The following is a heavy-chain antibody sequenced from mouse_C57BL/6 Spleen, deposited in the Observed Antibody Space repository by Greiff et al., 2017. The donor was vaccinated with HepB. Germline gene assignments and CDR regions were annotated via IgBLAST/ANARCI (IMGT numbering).Heavy chain of an antibody. CDR2: ISDGGSYT. Sequence: EVQRVESGGGLVKPGGSLKLSCAASGFTFSSYAMSWVRQTPEKRLEWVATISDGGSYTYYPDNVKGRFTISRDNAKNNLYLQMSHLKSEDTAMYYCARDQDYGTLDYWGQGTTLTVSS. J-gene: IGHJ2*01. D-gene: IGHD1-1*01. CDR1: GFTFSSYA. V-gene: IGHV5-4*01. CDR3: ARDQDYGTLDY.